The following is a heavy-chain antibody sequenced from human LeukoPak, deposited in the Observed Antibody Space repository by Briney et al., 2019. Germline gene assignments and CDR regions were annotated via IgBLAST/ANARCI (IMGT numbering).Heavy chain of an antibody. D-gene: IGHD1-26*01. CDR1: GGSISGSH. V-gene: IGHV4-4*07. CDR2: IYTGGST. Sequence: SETLSLICLVSGGSISGSHWSWIRQPPGKGLEWIGRIYTGGSTDYNPSLKSRVTISVDTSKNQFSLKLSSVTAADTAVYYCARTVGAPYYFDYWGQGTLVTVSS. CDR3: ARTVGAPYYFDY. J-gene: IGHJ4*02.